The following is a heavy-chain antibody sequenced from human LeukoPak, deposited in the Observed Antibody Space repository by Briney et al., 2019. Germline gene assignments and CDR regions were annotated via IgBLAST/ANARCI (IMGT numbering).Heavy chain of an antibody. J-gene: IGHJ3*02. CDR2: IYPGDSDT. Sequence: GESLKISCKGSGYSFTSYWIGWVSQMPGKGLEWMGIIYPGDSDTRYSPSFQGQVTISADKSISTAYLQWSSLKASDTAMYYCARRYYYDSSGPNPDAFDIWGQGTMVTVSS. V-gene: IGHV5-51*01. CDR1: GYSFTSYW. CDR3: ARRYYYDSSGPNPDAFDI. D-gene: IGHD3-22*01.